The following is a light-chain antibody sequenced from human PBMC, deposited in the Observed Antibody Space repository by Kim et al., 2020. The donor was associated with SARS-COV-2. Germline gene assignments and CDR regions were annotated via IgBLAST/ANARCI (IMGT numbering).Light chain of an antibody. CDR2: GKN. CDR1: SLRSYY. J-gene: IGLJ1*01. CDR3: NSRDSSGLYV. Sequence: SSELTQDPAVSVALGQTVRITCQGDSLRSYYASWYQQKPGQAPVLVIYGKNNRSSGIPDRFSGSSSGNTASLTITGAQAEDEADYYCNSRDSSGLYVFGT. V-gene: IGLV3-19*01.